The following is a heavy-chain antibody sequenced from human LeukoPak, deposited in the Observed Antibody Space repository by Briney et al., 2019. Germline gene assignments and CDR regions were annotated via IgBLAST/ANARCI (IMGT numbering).Heavy chain of an antibody. CDR1: GFTFSSYG. CDR3: AKDLALYYYDSSGPDY. CDR2: IWYDGSKQ. D-gene: IGHD3-22*01. V-gene: IGHV3-33*06. J-gene: IGHJ4*02. Sequence: GRSLRLSCAASGFTFSSYGIHWVRQAPGKGLEWVAFIWYDGSKQYYADSVKGRFTISRDNSKNTLYLQMNSLRAEDTAVYYCAKDLALYYYDSSGPDYWGQGTLVTVSS.